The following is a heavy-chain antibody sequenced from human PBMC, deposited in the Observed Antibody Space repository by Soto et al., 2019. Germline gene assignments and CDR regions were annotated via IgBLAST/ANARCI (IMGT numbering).Heavy chain of an antibody. CDR3: AKDLSWGQCDY. Sequence: EVQLVESGGGLVQPGGSLRLSCAASGFTFSSYWMHWVRQDPGKGLVWVSSIKTDGTATQYADSVKGRFTVSRDNAKNTLYLQMSSLRADDTAVYYCAKDLSWGQCDYWGQGTLVTVSS. CDR2: IKTDGTAT. CDR1: GFTFSSYW. V-gene: IGHV3-74*03. D-gene: IGHD3-16*01. J-gene: IGHJ4*02.